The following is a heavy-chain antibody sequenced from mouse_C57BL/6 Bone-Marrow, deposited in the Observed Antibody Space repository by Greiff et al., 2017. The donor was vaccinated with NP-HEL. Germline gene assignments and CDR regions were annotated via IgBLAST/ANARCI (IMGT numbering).Heavy chain of an antibody. CDR2: IDPENGDT. J-gene: IGHJ2*01. Sequence: EVHLVESGAELVRPGASVKLSCTASGFNIKDDYMHWVKQRPEQGLEWIGWIDPENGDTEYASKFQGKATITADTSSNTAYLQLSSLTSEDTAVYYCTNWVFDYWGQGTTLTVSS. D-gene: IGHD4-1*02. V-gene: IGHV14-4*01. CDR1: GFNIKDDY. CDR3: TNWVFDY.